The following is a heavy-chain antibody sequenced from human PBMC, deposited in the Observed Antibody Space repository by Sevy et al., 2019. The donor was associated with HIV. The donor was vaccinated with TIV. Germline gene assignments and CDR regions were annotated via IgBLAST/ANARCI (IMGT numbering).Heavy chain of an antibody. V-gene: IGHV4-4*02. D-gene: IGHD3-3*01. Sequence: KQSETLSLTCAVSGGSISSSNWWSWVRQPPGKGLEWIGEIYHSGSTNHNPSLKSRVTISVDKSKNQFTLKLSPVTAADTAVYYCARDLRFLEWLSTGPSPTLHNWFDPWGQGTLVTVSS. CDR2: IYHSGST. CDR3: ARDLRFLEWLSTGPSPTLHNWFDP. J-gene: IGHJ5*02. CDR1: GGSISSSNW.